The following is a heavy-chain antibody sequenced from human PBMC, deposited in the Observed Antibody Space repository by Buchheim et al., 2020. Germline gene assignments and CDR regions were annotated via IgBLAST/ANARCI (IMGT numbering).Heavy chain of an antibody. CDR2: IDYSGST. Sequence: QLQLQESGPGLVKPSESLSLTCAVSGGSINNDSSYWAWIRQSPGKGLEWIGSIDYSGSTYYNPSLKRRVTISIDTSKKHFSLRLRSVTAADTALYFCSRDPWYNQLLSWFDLWGQGTL. D-gene: IGHD2-2*01. V-gene: IGHV4-39*07. CDR3: SRDPWYNQLLSWFDL. J-gene: IGHJ5*02. CDR1: GGSINNDSSY.